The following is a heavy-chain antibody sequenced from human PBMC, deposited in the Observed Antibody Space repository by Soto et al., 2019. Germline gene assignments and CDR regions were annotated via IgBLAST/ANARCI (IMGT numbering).Heavy chain of an antibody. J-gene: IGHJ4*02. V-gene: IGHV1-18*01. Sequence: QVQLVQSGAEVKKPGASVKVSCKASGYTFTSYGITWVRQAPGQGLEWMGWISAHNGNTKYAQKLQGRVTMTTDTSTSTAYMEVRSLRSDDTTVYYCARDTAMALPDAWGQGTLVTVSS. D-gene: IGHD5-18*01. CDR3: ARDTAMALPDA. CDR2: ISAHNGNT. CDR1: GYTFTSYG.